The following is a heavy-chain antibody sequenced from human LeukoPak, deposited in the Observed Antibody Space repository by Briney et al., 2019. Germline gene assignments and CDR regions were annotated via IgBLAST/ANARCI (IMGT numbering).Heavy chain of an antibody. Sequence: GGPLRLSCAASGFTFSSYAMSWVRQAPGKGLEWVSAISGSGGSTYYADSVKGRFTISRDNSKNTLYLQMNSLRAEDTAVYYCARDYYDSSGYYKLFDYWGQGTLVTVSS. CDR2: ISGSGGST. J-gene: IGHJ4*02. D-gene: IGHD3-22*01. CDR3: ARDYYDSSGYYKLFDY. CDR1: GFTFSSYA. V-gene: IGHV3-23*01.